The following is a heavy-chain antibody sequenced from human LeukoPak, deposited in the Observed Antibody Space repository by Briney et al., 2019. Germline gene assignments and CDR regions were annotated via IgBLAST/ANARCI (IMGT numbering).Heavy chain of an antibody. CDR1: GFTFSDHY. Sequence: GSLRLSCAASGFTFSDHYMSWIRQAPGKGLDCVSYISSSGSTIYYADSVKGRFTISRDNAQNSLYLQMNSLRAEDTALYYCARDGPYDILTGYYDYWGQGILVTVSS. D-gene: IGHD3-9*01. V-gene: IGHV3-11*04. CDR2: ISSSGSTI. CDR3: ARDGPYDILTGYYDY. J-gene: IGHJ4*02.